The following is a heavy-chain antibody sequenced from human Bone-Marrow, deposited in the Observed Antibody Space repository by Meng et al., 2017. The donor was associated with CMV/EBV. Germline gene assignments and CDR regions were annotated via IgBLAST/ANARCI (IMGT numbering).Heavy chain of an antibody. D-gene: IGHD2-2*02. CDR2: ISSSSSHI. J-gene: IGHJ4*02. Sequence: GGSLRLSCGASGVTFSNYIINWVRQAPGKGLEWVSSISSSSSHIYYADSVKGRFTISRDNAKNSLYLQMNSLRDDDTAVYYCARGRVACSSTSCHRGGLDYWGQGTLVTVSS. V-gene: IGHV3-21*01. CDR1: GVTFSNYI. CDR3: ARGRVACSSTSCHRGGLDY.